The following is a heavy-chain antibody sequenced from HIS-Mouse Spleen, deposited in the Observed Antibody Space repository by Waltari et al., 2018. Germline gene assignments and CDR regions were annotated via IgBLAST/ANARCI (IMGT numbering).Heavy chain of an antibody. J-gene: IGHJ5*02. V-gene: IGHV4-38-2*02. CDR1: GYSISRGYY. CDR2: IYHSGGP. CDR3: ARVKT. Sequence: QVQLQESGPGLVKPSETLSLTCTVSGYSISRGYYWGWIRQPPGKGLEWIGSIYHSGGPYYNPALQSRVTVSVDTSKNQFSLKLSAVTAADTAVYYCARVKTWGQGTLVTVSS.